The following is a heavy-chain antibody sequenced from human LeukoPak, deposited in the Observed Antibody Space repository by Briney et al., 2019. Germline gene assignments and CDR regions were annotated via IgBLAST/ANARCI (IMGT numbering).Heavy chain of an antibody. CDR2: IEQDGSEK. CDR1: GFTFSSYW. D-gene: IGHD6-19*01. J-gene: IGHJ3*02. CDR3: ARDHSSGWYTYAFDI. Sequence: AGGSLRLSCAASGFTFSSYWMSWVRQAPGKRLEWVANIEQDGSEKYYLDSVKGRFTISRDNAKNSLYLQMNSLRAEDTAVYFCARDHSSGWYTYAFDIWGQGTMVTVSS. V-gene: IGHV3-7*01.